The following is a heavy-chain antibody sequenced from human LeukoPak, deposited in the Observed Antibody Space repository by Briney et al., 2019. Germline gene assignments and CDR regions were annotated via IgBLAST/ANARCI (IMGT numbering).Heavy chain of an antibody. Sequence: PGGSLRPSCAASGFTFDEYAKHWVRQAPGKGLEWVSGISWNSGSIRYADSVKGRFTISRDNAKNSLYLQMNSLRAEDTAWYYCAKEVGVTDSSGWYDWGQGTLVTVSS. V-gene: IGHV3-9*01. CDR1: GFTFDEYA. CDR3: AKEVGVTDSSGWYD. D-gene: IGHD6-19*01. CDR2: ISWNSGSI. J-gene: IGHJ4*02.